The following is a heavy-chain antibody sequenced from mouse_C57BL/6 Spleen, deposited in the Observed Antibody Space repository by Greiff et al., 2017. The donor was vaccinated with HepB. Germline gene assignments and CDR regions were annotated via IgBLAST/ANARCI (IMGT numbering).Heavy chain of an antibody. CDR2: ISSGGDYI. Sequence: VKLVESGEGLVKPGGSLKLSCAASGFTFSSYAMSWVRQTPEKRLEWVAYISSGGDYIYYADTVKGRFTISRDNARNTLYLQMSSLKSEDTAMYYCTRGGNLGAMDYWGQGTSVTVSS. V-gene: IGHV5-9-1*02. CDR1: GFTFSSYA. J-gene: IGHJ4*01. CDR3: TRGGNLGAMDY.